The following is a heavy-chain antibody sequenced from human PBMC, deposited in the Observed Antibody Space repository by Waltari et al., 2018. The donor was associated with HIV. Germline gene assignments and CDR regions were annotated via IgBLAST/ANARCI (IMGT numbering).Heavy chain of an antibody. D-gene: IGHD6-6*01. CDR1: GGSISSSSYY. V-gene: IGHV4-39*01. Sequence: QLQLQESGPGLVKPSETLSLTCTVSGGSISSSSYYWGWIRPPPGKGLGWIGSIYYSGSTYYNPSLKSRVTISVDTSKNQFSLKLSSVTAADTAVYYCARGVAARPERRYSFALELQYFDYWGQGTLVTVSS. CDR2: IYYSGST. CDR3: ARGVAARPERRYSFALELQYFDY. J-gene: IGHJ4*02.